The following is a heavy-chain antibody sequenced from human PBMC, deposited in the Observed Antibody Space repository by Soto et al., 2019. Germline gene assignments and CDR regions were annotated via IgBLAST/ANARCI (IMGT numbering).Heavy chain of an antibody. CDR2: IYYSGST. Sequence: SETLSLTCTVSGGSISSYYWSWIRQPPGKGLEWIGYIYYSGSTNYNPSLKSRVTISVDTSKNQFSLKLSSVTAADTAVYYCARGKGPFTTMVRGVTGFVDVWGQGPRSPSP. V-gene: IGHV4-59*01. J-gene: IGHJ6*02. CDR3: ARGKGPFTTMVRGVTGFVDV. CDR1: GGSISSYY. D-gene: IGHD3-10*01.